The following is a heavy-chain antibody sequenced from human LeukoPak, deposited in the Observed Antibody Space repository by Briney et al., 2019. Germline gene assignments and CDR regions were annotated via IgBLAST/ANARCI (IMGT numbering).Heavy chain of an antibody. V-gene: IGHV3-48*02. CDR2: ISSSSSTI. CDR1: GFTFSSYA. J-gene: IGHJ5*02. Sequence: GGSLRLSCAASGFTFSSYAMSWVRQAPGKGLEWISYISSSSSTISYADSVKGRFTISRDNPENSLYLQMNSLRDEDTAVYYCARVYRGEDGHVRFDPWGQGTLVTVSS. CDR3: ARVYRGEDGHVRFDP. D-gene: IGHD2-15*01.